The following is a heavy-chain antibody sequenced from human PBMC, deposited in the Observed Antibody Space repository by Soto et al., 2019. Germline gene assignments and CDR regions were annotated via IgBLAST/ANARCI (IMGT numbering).Heavy chain of an antibody. D-gene: IGHD2-2*01. Sequence: SVKVSCKASGGTFSSYAISWVRQAPGQGLEWMGGIIPIFGTANYAQKFQGRVTITADESTSTAYMELSSLRSEDTAVYYCARDRGYCSSTSCPQVGWFGPWGQGPLVTVCS. CDR2: IIPIFGTA. CDR3: ARDRGYCSSTSCPQVGWFGP. CDR1: GGTFSSYA. J-gene: IGHJ5*02. V-gene: IGHV1-69*13.